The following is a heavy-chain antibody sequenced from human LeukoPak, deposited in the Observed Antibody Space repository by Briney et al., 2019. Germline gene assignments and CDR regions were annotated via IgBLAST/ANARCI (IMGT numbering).Heavy chain of an antibody. CDR3: ARHYDGLDF. CDR1: GGSISNYY. V-gene: IGHV4-59*08. D-gene: IGHD5-12*01. CDR2: IYYSGST. J-gene: IGHJ4*02. Sequence: PSETLSLTCTVSGGSISNYYWNWIRQPPGKGLEWVGYIYYSGSTNYNPSLKSRLTISVDTSKNRISLKLNSVTAADTAVYYCARHYDGLDFWGQGTVVTVSS.